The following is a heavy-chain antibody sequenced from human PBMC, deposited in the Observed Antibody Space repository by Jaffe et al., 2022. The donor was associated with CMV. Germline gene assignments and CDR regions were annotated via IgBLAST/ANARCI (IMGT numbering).Heavy chain of an antibody. CDR2: IYYSGST. CDR3: ARVSRITGTTGYYYYGMDV. D-gene: IGHD1-7*01. CDR1: GGSISSYY. V-gene: IGHV4-59*01. Sequence: QVQLQESGPGLVKPSETLSLTCTVSGGSISSYYWSWIRQPPGKGLEWIGYIYYSGSTNYNPSLKSRVTISVDTSKNQFSLKLSSVTAADTAVYYCARVSRITGTTGYYYYGMDVWGQGTTVTVSS. J-gene: IGHJ6*02.